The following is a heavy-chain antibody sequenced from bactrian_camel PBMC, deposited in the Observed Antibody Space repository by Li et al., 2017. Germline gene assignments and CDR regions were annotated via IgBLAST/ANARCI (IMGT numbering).Heavy chain of an antibody. CDR3: AAEGHGLDTRSYQY. V-gene: IGHV3S55*01. CDR1: GLTFDHGS. D-gene: IGHD1*01. CDR2: LSADGTI. Sequence: HVQLVESGGGSVQAGETLRLSCTASGLTFDHGSMAWYRQGPGNECNLVSTLSADGTIEYANSVKGRFTVSQDSAKKTIYLQMNSLKPEDTTMYYCAAEGHGLDTRSYQYWGQGTQVTVS. J-gene: IGHJ4*01.